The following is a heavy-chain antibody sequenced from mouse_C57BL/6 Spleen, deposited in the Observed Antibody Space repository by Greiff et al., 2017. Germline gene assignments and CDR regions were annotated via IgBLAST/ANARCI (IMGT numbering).Heavy chain of an antibody. CDR3: AREGDYYGSSVYYFDY. J-gene: IGHJ2*01. V-gene: IGHV5-16*01. CDR1: GFTFSDYY. Sequence: EVMLVASEGGLVQPGSSMKLSCTASGFTFSDYYMAWVRQVPEKGLEWVANINYDGSSTYYLDSLKSRFIISRDNAKNILYLQMSSLKSEDTATYYCAREGDYYGSSVYYFDYWGQGTTLTVSS. D-gene: IGHD1-1*01. CDR2: INYDGSST.